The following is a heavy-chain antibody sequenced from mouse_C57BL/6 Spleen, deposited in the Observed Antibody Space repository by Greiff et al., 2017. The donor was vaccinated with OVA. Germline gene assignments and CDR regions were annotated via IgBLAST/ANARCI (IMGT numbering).Heavy chain of an antibody. CDR2: IDPGDGDT. V-gene: IGHV1-80*01. Sequence: VKLMESGAELVKPGDSVKISCKASGYAFSSYWMNWVKQRPGKGLEWIGQIDPGDGDTNYNGKFKGKAILTADKSSSTAYMQLSSLTSEDSAVYFCARRDAYYFDYWGQGTTLTVSS. CDR3: ARRDAYYFDY. J-gene: IGHJ2*01. CDR1: GYAFSSYW.